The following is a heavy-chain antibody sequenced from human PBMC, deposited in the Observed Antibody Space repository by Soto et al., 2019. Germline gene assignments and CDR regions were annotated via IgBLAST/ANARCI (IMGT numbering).Heavy chain of an antibody. V-gene: IGHV3-23*01. CDR1: GFTFSSYA. CDR2: ISGSGGST. Sequence: GGSLRLSCAASGFTFSSYAMSWVRQAPGKGLEWVSAISGSGGSTYYADSVKGRFTISRDNSKNTLYLQMNSLRAEDTAVYYCAKDHRVVVAATFYYYYYMDVWGIGTTVTVSS. CDR3: AKDHRVVVAATFYYYYYMDV. D-gene: IGHD2-15*01. J-gene: IGHJ6*03.